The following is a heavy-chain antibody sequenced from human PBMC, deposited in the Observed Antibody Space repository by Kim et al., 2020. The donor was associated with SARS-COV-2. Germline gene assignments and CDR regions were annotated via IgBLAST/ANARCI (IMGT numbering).Heavy chain of an antibody. V-gene: IGHV3-48*02. D-gene: IGHD6-13*01. CDR3: AREMSSSSWYYFDY. J-gene: IGHJ4*02. Sequence: ADSVKGRFPISRDNAKNSLYLQMNSLRDEDTAVYYCAREMSSSSWYYFDYWGQGTLVTVSS.